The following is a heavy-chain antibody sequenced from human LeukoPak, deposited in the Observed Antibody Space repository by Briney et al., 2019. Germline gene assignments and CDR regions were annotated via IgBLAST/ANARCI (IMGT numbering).Heavy chain of an antibody. Sequence: ARSLRLSCAASGFTFDDYAMHWVRQDPRKGLEWVSGISCNSGSIVYTESVKGRFTISRDNAKNYPYLQMNCLTSADTAVYYCASPLGYCSGGSCYSDYWGQGTLVTVSS. D-gene: IGHD2-15*01. J-gene: IGHJ4*02. CDR2: ISCNSGSI. CDR1: GFTFDDYA. CDR3: ASPLGYCSGGSCYSDY. V-gene: IGHV3-9*01.